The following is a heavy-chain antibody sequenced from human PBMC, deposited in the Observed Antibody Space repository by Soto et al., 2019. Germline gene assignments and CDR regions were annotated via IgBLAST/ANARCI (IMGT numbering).Heavy chain of an antibody. CDR1: GGTLSSYA. V-gene: IGHV1-69*13. CDR2: IIPIFGTA. Sequence: SVKVSCKASGGTLSSYAISWVRQAPGQGLEWMGGIIPIFGTANYAQKFQGRVTITADESTSTAYMELSSLRSEDTAVYYCARDSGSRRPASPDYWGQGTLVTVSS. J-gene: IGHJ4*02. CDR3: ARDSGSRRPASPDY. D-gene: IGHD3-10*01.